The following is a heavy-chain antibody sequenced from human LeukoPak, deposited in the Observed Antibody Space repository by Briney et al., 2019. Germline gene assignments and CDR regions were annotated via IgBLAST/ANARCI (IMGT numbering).Heavy chain of an antibody. J-gene: IGHJ3*02. CDR1: GGSINRYY. CDR3: ARANASGYFDVFDI. CDR2: IYNNGSP. V-gene: IGHV4-4*07. D-gene: IGHD3-22*01. Sequence: SETLSLTCSVSGGSINRYYFSWIRQPAGKALEWIGRIYNNGSPDYNPSLNSRVTMSVDTSKNQVSLKLFSVTAADTAVYYCARANASGYFDVFDIWGQGTMVTVSS.